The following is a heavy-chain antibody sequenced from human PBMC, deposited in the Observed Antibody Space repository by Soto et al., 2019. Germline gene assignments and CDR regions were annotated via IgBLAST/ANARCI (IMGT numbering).Heavy chain of an antibody. Sequence: GGSLRLSCAASGFTVSSNYTSWVRQAPGKGLEWVSTIYTGGSTYYADSVKGRFTIYRDNSKNTVYLQMKSLRAEDTAVYYCARGGGNSYGYGGVYWGQGTLVTVSS. CDR1: GFTVSSNY. J-gene: IGHJ4*02. CDR2: IYTGGST. V-gene: IGHV3-53*01. CDR3: ARGGGNSYGYGGVY. D-gene: IGHD5-18*01.